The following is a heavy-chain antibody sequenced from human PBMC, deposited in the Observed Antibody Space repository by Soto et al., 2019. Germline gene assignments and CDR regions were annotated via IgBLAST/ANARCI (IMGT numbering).Heavy chain of an antibody. D-gene: IGHD3-16*02. CDR1: GGSISSSSYY. CDR2: IYYSGST. J-gene: IGHJ4*02. V-gene: IGHV4-39*01. CDR3: VRYMTSQNIVIYYFDY. Sequence: SETLSLTCTVSGGSISSSSYYWGWIRQPPGKGLEWIGSIYYSGSTYYNPSLKSRVTISVDTSKNQFSLKLSSVTAADTAVYYCVRYMTSQNIVIYYFDYWGQGTLVTVSS.